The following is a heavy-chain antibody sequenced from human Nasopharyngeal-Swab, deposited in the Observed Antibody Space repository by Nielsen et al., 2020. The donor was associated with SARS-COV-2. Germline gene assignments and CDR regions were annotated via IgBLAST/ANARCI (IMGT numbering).Heavy chain of an antibody. V-gene: IGHV1-18*01. CDR2: ISGYNGKT. D-gene: IGHD3-10*01. J-gene: IGHJ6*02. CDR3: AREGAMVRSYGMDV. Sequence: WVRRAPGQGLEWMGWISGYNGKTNYAEKFQDRVTMTTDTSTYTAYMELRSLRSDDTAMYYCAREGAMVRSYGMDVWGQGTTVTVSS.